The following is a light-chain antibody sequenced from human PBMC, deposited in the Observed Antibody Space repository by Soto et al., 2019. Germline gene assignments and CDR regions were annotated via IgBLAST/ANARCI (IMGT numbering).Light chain of an antibody. CDR3: QQANSFPLT. Sequence: DIQMTQSPSFVSASVGDRVTITCRATQDISSWLDWYQQKPGKAPKLLIHATSGLQSGVPSRFSGSGSGTDFTLTISNLQSEDFATYYCQQANSFPLTFGGGTKVEIK. V-gene: IGKV1-12*01. CDR2: ATS. J-gene: IGKJ4*01. CDR1: QDISSW.